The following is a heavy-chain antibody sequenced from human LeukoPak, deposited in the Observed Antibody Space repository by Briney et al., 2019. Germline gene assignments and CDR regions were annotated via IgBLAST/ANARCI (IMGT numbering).Heavy chain of an antibody. CDR3: ARRVLLYDILTAYSRYYYYYMDV. CDR1: GGTFSSYA. V-gene: IGHV1-8*02. D-gene: IGHD3-9*01. CDR2: MNPNSGNT. Sequence: GASVKVSCKASGGTFSSYAISWVRQATGQGLEWMGWMNPNSGNTGYAQKFQGRVTMTRNTSISTAYMELSSLRSEDTAVYYCARRVLLYDILTAYSRYYYYYMDVWGRGTTVTISS. J-gene: IGHJ6*03.